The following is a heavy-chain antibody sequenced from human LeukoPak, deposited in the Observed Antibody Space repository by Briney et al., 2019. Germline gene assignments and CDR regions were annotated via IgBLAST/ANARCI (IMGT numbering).Heavy chain of an antibody. V-gene: IGHV3-23*01. J-gene: IGHJ4*02. CDR1: GFTFSSYA. CDR2: ISGSGGST. D-gene: IGHD6-6*01. Sequence: PGGSLRLSCAASGFTFSSYAMSWVRQAPGKGLEWVSAISGSGGSTYYADSVKGRFTISRDNSKNTLYLQMNSLRAEDTAVYYCAKDKGKYSTLYYFDYWGQGTLVTVSS. CDR3: AKDKGKYSTLYYFDY.